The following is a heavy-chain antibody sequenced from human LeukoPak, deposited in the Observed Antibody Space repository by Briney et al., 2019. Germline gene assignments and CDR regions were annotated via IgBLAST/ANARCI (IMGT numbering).Heavy chain of an antibody. CDR3: ARRYYYDSSGYYYMDY. V-gene: IGHV1-2*02. CDR1: GYTFTGYY. D-gene: IGHD3-22*01. J-gene: IGHJ4*02. CDR2: INPNSGGT. Sequence: ASVKVSCKASGYTFTGYYMYWVRQAPGQGLEWMGWINPNSGGTNYAQKFQGRVTMTRDTSISTAYMELSRLRSDDTAVYYCARRYYYDSSGYYYMDYWGQGTLVTVSS.